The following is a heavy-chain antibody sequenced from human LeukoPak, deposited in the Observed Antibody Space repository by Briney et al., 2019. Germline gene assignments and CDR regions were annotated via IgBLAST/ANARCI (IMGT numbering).Heavy chain of an antibody. J-gene: IGHJ4*02. V-gene: IGHV3-74*01. Sequence: GGSLRLSCAASGFTFSNYWMHWVRQAPGEGLVWVSRINSDGINTSYADSVKGRFTISRDNSKNTLYLQMNSLRAEDTAVYYCARGSRIAAAGIDYWGQGTLVTVSS. CDR3: ARGSRIAAAGIDY. D-gene: IGHD6-13*01. CDR1: GFTFSNYW. CDR2: INSDGINT.